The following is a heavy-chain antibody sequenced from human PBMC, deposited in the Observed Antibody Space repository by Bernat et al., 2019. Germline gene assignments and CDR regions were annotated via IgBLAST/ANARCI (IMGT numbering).Heavy chain of an antibody. Sequence: EVQLVESGGGLVKSGGSLRLSCAASGFTFSNAWMNWARQAPGKVLEWVGRIKKKADGATADYAATVKGRFSISRDDSKNTLYLQMDSLKTEDTALYYCITELVGHSGYDWVYWGQGTLVTVSS. CDR1: GFTFSNAW. J-gene: IGHJ4*02. CDR3: ITELVGHSGYDWVY. CDR2: IKKKADGATA. V-gene: IGHV3-15*01. D-gene: IGHD5-12*01.